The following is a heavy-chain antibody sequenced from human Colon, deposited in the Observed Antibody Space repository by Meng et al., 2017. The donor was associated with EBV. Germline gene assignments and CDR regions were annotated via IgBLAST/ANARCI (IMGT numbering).Heavy chain of an antibody. V-gene: IGHV4-31*03. J-gene: IGHJ4*02. CDR1: GGSVSSGGYY. CDR2: IYYSGST. Sequence: QVKPQVAGPGLVNPSQTLSLTCTVSGGSVSSGGYYWTWIRQHPGKGLEWFGHIYYSGSTFYNPSLKRRVIISIDTSKNQFSLNLRSVTAADTAVYYCARVSSGWDYFDYWGQGTLVTVSS. CDR3: ARVSSGWDYFDY. D-gene: IGHD6-19*01.